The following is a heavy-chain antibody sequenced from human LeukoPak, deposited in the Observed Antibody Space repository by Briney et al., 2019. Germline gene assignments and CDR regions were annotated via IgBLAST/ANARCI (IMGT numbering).Heavy chain of an antibody. CDR1: GFIFSRYW. CDR2: ISDSGGST. J-gene: IGHJ4*02. Sequence: GGSLRLSCAASGFIFSRYWMHWVRQAPGKGLEWVSSISDSGGSTYYADSVKGRFTISRDNSKNTLYLQMNSLRAEDTAVYYCAKNGYCSGGSCYLWYFDYWGQGTLVTVSS. CDR3: AKNGYCSGGSCYLWYFDY. D-gene: IGHD2-15*01. V-gene: IGHV3-23*01.